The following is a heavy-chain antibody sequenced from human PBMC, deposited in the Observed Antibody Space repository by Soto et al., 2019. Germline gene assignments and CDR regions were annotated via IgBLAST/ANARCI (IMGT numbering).Heavy chain of an antibody. D-gene: IGHD6-13*01. J-gene: IGHJ4*02. CDR3: ARGPPGISKSGYVGDY. V-gene: IGHV3-74*03. CDR1: GFTSSDYW. CDR2: IKGDGSGT. Sequence: EEQLVESGGGLVQPGGSLRLSCAASGFTSSDYWMHWVRQAPGKGLVWVSRIKGDGSGTTYADSVKGRFTISRDNARNTLYLQMNSLRAEDAAVYYCARGPPGISKSGYVGDYWGQGTLVTVSS.